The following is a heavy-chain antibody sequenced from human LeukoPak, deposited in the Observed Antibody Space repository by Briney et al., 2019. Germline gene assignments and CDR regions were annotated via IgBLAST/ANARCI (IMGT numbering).Heavy chain of an antibody. CDR2: IHSGGAT. J-gene: IGHJ4*02. D-gene: IGHD4-23*01. Sequence: PGGSLRLSCAASGFTVTSNFMSCVRQAPGKGLEWVSVIHSGGATYYADSVKGRFTISRDISKNALYLQMNSLRGDDTAVYYCAGSAVTNLDSWGQGNLVTVSS. CDR3: AGSAVTNLDS. V-gene: IGHV3-66*01. CDR1: GFTVTSNF.